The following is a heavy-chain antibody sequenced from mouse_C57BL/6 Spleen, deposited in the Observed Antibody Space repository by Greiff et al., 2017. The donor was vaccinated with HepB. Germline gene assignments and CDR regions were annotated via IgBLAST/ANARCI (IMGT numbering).Heavy chain of an antibody. CDR2: IDPSDSET. Sequence: QVQLQQPGAELVRPGSSVKLSCKASGYTFTSYWMHWVKQRPIQGLEWIGNIDPSDSETHYNQKFKDKATLTVDKSSSTAYMQLSSLTSEDSAVYYCARTRDYSKGFAYWGQGTLVTVSA. CDR1: GYTFTSYW. V-gene: IGHV1-52*01. D-gene: IGHD2-5*01. CDR3: ARTRDYSKGFAY. J-gene: IGHJ3*01.